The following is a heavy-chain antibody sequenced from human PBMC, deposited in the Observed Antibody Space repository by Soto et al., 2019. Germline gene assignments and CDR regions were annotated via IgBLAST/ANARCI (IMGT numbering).Heavy chain of an antibody. D-gene: IGHD1-26*01. J-gene: IGHJ4*02. CDR1: GYRFTNYW. Sequence: GESLKISCKGSGYRFTNYWIGRVRQLPGEGLEWMGSIYPGDSATKYSPCFERQDSISVDKYINTAYPQWRSVNASDTALYFCAGPNVGHYPFNFESWGQGTRVSGS. CDR2: IYPGDSAT. CDR3: AGPNVGHYPFNFES. V-gene: IGHV5-51*01.